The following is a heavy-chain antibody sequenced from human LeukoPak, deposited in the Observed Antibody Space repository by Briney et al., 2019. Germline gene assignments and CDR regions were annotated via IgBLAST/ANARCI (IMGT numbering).Heavy chain of an antibody. D-gene: IGHD6-19*01. J-gene: IGHJ5*02. CDR3: ARQSAVAGTQWFDP. Sequence: SETLSLTCTVSGGSMTSYYWTWIRQPPGKGLEWIAYINQIGTTNYNPSLKSRLSISLDASKNQFSLRLTSVTAPDTAVYYCARQSAVAGTQWFDPWGQGTLVTVSS. CDR2: INQIGTT. CDR1: GGSMTSYY. V-gene: IGHV4-59*08.